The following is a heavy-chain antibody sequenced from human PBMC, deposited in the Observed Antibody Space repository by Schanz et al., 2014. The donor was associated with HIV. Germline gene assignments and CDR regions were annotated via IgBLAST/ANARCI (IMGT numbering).Heavy chain of an antibody. V-gene: IGHV3-30*18. CDR2: ISYNGRNK. Sequence: QVQLVKSGGGVVRPGRSLRLSCEASGFTFDNYGMHWVRQAPGKGLEWVAVISYNGRNKHFADSVKGRFTMSRDNSKNTLYLQMNRVRADDTAVYYCAKDRNYYDSKYIGKGNYYYYYGMDVWGQGTTVTISS. D-gene: IGHD3-22*01. CDR3: AKDRNYYDSKYIGKGNYYYYYGMDV. CDR1: GFTFDNYG. J-gene: IGHJ6*02.